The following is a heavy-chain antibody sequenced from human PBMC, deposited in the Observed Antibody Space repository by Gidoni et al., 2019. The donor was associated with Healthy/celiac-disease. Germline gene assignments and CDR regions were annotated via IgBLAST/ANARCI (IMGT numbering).Heavy chain of an antibody. CDR1: GGSFSGYY. CDR3: ARGERL. V-gene: IGHV4-34*01. D-gene: IGHD6-25*01. Sequence: QVQLQQWGAGLVKPSETLSLTCAVYGGSFSGYYWSLIRQPPGKGLEWIGEINHSGSTTYNPSLKSRVTISVDTSKNQFSLKLSSVTAADTAVYYCARGERLWGQGTLVTVSS. J-gene: IGHJ4*02. CDR2: INHSGST.